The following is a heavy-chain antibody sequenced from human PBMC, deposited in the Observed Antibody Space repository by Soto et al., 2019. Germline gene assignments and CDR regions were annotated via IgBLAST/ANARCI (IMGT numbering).Heavy chain of an antibody. D-gene: IGHD2-2*01. V-gene: IGHV3-9*01. CDR3: VRRRISTTIGGDAFHC. CDR1: GCTFDDYG. Sequence: SLRLSCVSSGCTFDDYGMHWVRQFPGKGLEWVSGISWNGDSMGYADSVRGRFTISRDNARKSLYLKMKSLRAEDTALYYCVRRRISTTIGGDAFHCWGQGTMVNVSS. J-gene: IGHJ3*01. CDR2: ISWNGDSM.